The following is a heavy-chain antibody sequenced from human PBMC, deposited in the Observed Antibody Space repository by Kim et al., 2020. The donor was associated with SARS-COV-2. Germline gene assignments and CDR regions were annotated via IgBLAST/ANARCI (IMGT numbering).Heavy chain of an antibody. CDR2: ISYDGSNK. CDR1: GFTFSSYG. V-gene: IGHV3-30*18. J-gene: IGHJ4*02. D-gene: IGHD3-9*01. CDR3: AKALGILTGYYSDDY. Sequence: GGSLRLSCAASGFTFSSYGMHWVRQAPGKGLEWVAVISYDGSNKYYADSVKGPFTISRDNSKNTLYLQMNSLRAEDTAVYYCAKALGILTGYYSDDYWGQGTLVTVSS.